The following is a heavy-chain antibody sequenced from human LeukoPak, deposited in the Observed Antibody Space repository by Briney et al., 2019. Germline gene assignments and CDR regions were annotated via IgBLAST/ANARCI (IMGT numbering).Heavy chain of an antibody. CDR1: GFTFDDYA. CDR2: ISGDGGST. D-gene: IGHD3-3*01. V-gene: IGHV3-43*02. CDR3: ARDFCDH. J-gene: IGHJ5*02. Sequence: GGSLRLSCAASGFTFDDYAMHWVRQAPGKGLEWVSLISGDGGSTYYADSVKGRFTISRDNSKNSLYLRMNSLRAEDTAVYYCARDFCDHWGQGTLVTVSS.